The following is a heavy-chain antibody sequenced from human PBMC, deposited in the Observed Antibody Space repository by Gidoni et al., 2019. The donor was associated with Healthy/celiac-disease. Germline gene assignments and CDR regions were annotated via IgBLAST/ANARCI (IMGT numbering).Heavy chain of an antibody. CDR3: ARNTITMVRGVIPNYYYYGMDV. J-gene: IGHJ6*02. V-gene: IGHV1-69*01. CDR1: GGTFSSYA. D-gene: IGHD3-10*01. Sequence: QVQLVQSGAEVKKPGSSVKVSCKASGGTFSSYAISWVRQAPGQGLAWMGGIIPIFGTANYAQKFQGRVTITADESTSTAYMELSSLRSEDTAVYYCARNTITMVRGVIPNYYYYGMDVWGQGTTVTVSS. CDR2: IIPIFGTA.